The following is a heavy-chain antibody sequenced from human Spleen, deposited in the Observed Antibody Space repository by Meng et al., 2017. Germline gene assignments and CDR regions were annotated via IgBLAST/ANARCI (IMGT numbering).Heavy chain of an antibody. J-gene: IGHJ4*02. CDR2: LGAHDGDT. CDR1: GHTFSSYD. CDR3: ARGTPGRSYSDY. V-gene: IGHV1-18*01. Sequence: QVQLVQSGAEVKKPGASVKVSCKASGHTFSSYDFNWVRQATGQGLGWMAWLGAHDGDTSHAPKFQGRVTVSADRPTATAYMELRSLRSDDTAVYYCARGTPGRSYSDYWGQGTLVTVSS. D-gene: IGHD3-10*01.